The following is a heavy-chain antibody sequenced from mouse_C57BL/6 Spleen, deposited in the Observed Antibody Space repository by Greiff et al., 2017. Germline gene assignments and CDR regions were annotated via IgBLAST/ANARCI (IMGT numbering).Heavy chain of an antibody. CDR2: INYDGSST. Sequence: EVKLVESEGGLVQPGSSMKLSCTASGFTFSDYYMAWVRQVPEKGLEWVANINYDGSSTYYLDSLKSRFIISRANAKNILYLQMSSLKSEDTATYYCERDGRNYFDYWGQGTTLTVSS. V-gene: IGHV5-16*01. CDR1: GFTFSDYY. D-gene: IGHD4-1*01. J-gene: IGHJ2*01. CDR3: ERDGRNYFDY.